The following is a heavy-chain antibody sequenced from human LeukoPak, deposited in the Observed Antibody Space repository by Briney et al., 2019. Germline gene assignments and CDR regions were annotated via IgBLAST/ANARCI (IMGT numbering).Heavy chain of an antibody. CDR2: ISAYNGNT. J-gene: IGHJ4*02. D-gene: IGHD6-6*01. CDR3: ARGLTYSSSSASFDY. V-gene: IGHV1-18*01. CDR1: GYTFTSYG. Sequence: ASVKVSCKASGYTFTSYGISWVRQAPGQGLEWMGWISAYNGNTNYAQKLQGRVTMTRNTSISTAYMELSSLRSEDTAVYYCARGLTYSSSSASFDYWGQGTLVTVSS.